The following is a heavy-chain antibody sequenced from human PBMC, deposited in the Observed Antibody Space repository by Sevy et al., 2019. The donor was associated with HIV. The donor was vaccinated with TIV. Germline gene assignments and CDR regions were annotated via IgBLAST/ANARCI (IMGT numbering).Heavy chain of an antibody. CDR2: IHYSGRT. Sequence: SETLSLTCNVSGGSISSHSYYWTWIRQHPGKGLEWIGYIHYSGRTYYNPSLKSRVTISLDTSKNQFSLRLRSVTAADTAVYYCARDHGYSNGWFPYYYYYGMDVWGPGTTVTVSS. V-gene: IGHV4-31*03. J-gene: IGHJ6*02. CDR3: ARDHGYSNGWFPYYYYYGMDV. D-gene: IGHD6-19*01. CDR1: GGSISSHSYY.